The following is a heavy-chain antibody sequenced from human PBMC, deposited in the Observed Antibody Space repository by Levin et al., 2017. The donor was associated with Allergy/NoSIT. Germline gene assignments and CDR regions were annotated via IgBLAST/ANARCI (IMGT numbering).Heavy chain of an antibody. D-gene: IGHD6-13*01. CDR1: GFTFSSYA. CDR3: AKFTGRYSSSWFLFDY. CDR2: ISGSGGST. V-gene: IGHV3-23*01. J-gene: IGHJ4*02. Sequence: GGSLRLSCAASGFTFSSYAMSWVRQAPGKGLEWVSAISGSGGSTYYADSVKGRVTISRDNSKNTLNLQVSSMRAEDTAVSYCAKFTGRYSSSWFLFDYWGQGPLVTVSS.